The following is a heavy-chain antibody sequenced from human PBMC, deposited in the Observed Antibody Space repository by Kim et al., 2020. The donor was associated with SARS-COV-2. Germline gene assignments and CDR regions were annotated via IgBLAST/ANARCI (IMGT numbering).Heavy chain of an antibody. CDR3: ARPPPSIAAAGGWFDP. J-gene: IGHJ5*02. CDR1: GFTFSSYW. V-gene: IGHV3-7*03. D-gene: IGHD6-13*01. Sequence: GGSLRLSCAASGFTFSSYWMSWVRQAPGKGLEWVANIKQDGSEKYYVDSVKGRFTISRDNAKNSLYLQMNSLRAEDTAVYYCARPPPSIAAAGGWFDPWGQGTLVTVSS. CDR2: IKQDGSEK.